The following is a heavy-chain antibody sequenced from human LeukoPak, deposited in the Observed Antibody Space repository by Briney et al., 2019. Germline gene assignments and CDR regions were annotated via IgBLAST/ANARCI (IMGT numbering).Heavy chain of an antibody. V-gene: IGHV4-4*07. CDR1: GGSISSYY. CDR3: ARGRMRKEFDY. CDR2: IYTSAST. J-gene: IGHJ4*02. Sequence: PSETLSLTCTVSGGSISSYYWSWIRQPAGKGLEWIGRIYTSASTNYNPSPKSRVTMSVDTSKNQFSLKLSSVTAADTAVYYCARGRMRKEFDYWGQGTLVTVSS.